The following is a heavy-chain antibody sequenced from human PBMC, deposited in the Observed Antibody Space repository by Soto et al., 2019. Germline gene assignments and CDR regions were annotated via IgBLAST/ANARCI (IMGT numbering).Heavy chain of an antibody. J-gene: IGHJ4*02. V-gene: IGHV4-39*07. CDR2: IYYSGST. D-gene: IGHD4-17*01. CDR1: GGSISSSSYY. Sequence: TLSLTCTFSGGSISSSSYYWGWIRQPPGKVLECIVSIYYSGSTYYDXXLKSRVTXXVYTSKNQFSXKLSSXTSADTAVYYCARRYGDSFDYWGQGTLVTVSS. CDR3: ARRYGDSFDY.